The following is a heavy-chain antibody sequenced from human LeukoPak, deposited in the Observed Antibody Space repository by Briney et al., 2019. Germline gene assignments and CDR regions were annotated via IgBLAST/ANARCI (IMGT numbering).Heavy chain of an antibody. CDR1: GYSISSGYY. CDR3: TREIRYCSSTSCYGGYGMDV. J-gene: IGHJ6*04. V-gene: IGHV4-38-2*01. D-gene: IGHD2-2*01. Sequence: SETLSLTCAVSGYSISSGYYWGWIRQPPGKGLEWIGSIYHIGSTYYNPSLKSRVTISVDTSKNQFSLNLSSVTAADTAVYYCTREIRYCSSTSCYGGYGMDVWGKGTTVTVSS. CDR2: IYHIGST.